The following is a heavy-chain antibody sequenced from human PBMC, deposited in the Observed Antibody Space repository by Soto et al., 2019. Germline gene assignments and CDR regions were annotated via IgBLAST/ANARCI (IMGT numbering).Heavy chain of an antibody. CDR3: AKESGTGGGGTKYNYYGMDV. CDR2: ISYDGSNK. V-gene: IGHV3-30*18. D-gene: IGHD3-3*01. J-gene: IGHJ6*02. CDR1: GFTFSSYG. Sequence: PGGSLRLSCAASGFTFSSYGMHWVRQAPGKGLEWVAVISYDGSNKYYADSVKGRFTISRDNSKNTLYLQMNSLRAEDTAVYYCAKESGTGGGGTKYNYYGMDVWAQGTTVTVSS.